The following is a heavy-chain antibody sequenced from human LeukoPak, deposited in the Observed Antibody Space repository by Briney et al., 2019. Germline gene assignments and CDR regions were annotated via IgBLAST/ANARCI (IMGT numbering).Heavy chain of an antibody. CDR3: ARNRLDSSGYKSDYYYMDV. CDR2: IYPGNSDT. J-gene: IGHJ6*03. V-gene: IGHV5-51*01. CDR1: GYSFTSYW. Sequence: RGESLKISCKGSGYSFTSYWIGWVRQMPGKGLEWMGIIYPGNSDTRYSPSLQGQVTISADKSISTAYLQWSSLKASDTAMYYCARNRLDSSGYKSDYYYMDVWGKGTTVTVSS. D-gene: IGHD3-22*01.